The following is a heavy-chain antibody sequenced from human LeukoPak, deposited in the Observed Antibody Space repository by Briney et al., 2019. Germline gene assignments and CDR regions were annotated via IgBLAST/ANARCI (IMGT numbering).Heavy chain of an antibody. Sequence: SETLSLTCTVSGGSISSSSYYWGWIRQPPGKGLEWIGSIYYSGSTYYNLSLKSRVTISVDTSKNQFSLKLSSVTAADTAVYYCARQWLVLGYYYYGMDVWGQGTTVTVSS. V-gene: IGHV4-39*01. CDR3: ARQWLVLGYYYYGMDV. CDR1: GGSISSSSYY. D-gene: IGHD6-19*01. J-gene: IGHJ6*02. CDR2: IYYSGST.